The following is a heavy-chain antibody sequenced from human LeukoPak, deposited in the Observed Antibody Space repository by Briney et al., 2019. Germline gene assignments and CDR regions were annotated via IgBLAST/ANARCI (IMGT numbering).Heavy chain of an antibody. V-gene: IGHV3-23*01. J-gene: IGHJ3*01. CDR1: GFAFSSHA. CDR2: ISGSSEKT. D-gene: IGHD3-3*01. Sequence: PGGSLRLSCAASGFAFSSHAMTWVRQAPGKGLEWVSSISGSSEKTYYADSVKGRFTISRDSSQKILNLQMNNLRVEDTAIYYCARGSTYDFWSGDALDVWDQGTMVTVAS. CDR3: ARGSTYDFWSGDALDV.